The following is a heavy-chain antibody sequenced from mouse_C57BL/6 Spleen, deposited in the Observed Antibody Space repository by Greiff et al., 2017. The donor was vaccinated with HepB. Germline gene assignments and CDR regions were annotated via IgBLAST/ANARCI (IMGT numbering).Heavy chain of an antibody. J-gene: IGHJ4*01. D-gene: IGHD2-4*01. CDR2: ISDGGSYT. Sequence: EVQRVESGGGLVKPGGSLKLSCAASGFTFSSYAMSWVRQTPEKRLEWVATISDGGSYTYYPDNVKGRFTISRDNAKNNLYLQMSHLKSEDTAMYYCARDHGDYDDAMDYWGQGTSVTVSS. CDR1: GFTFSSYA. V-gene: IGHV5-4*01. CDR3: ARDHGDYDDAMDY.